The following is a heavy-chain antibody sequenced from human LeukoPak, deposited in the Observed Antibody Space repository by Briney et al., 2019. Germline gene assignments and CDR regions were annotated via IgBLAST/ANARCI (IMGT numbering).Heavy chain of an antibody. Sequence: PGGSLRLSCAASGFTFSSYWMTWVRQAPGKGLEWVANIKQDGSEKYYVDSLKGRFTISRDNAKISLYLQMNSLRAEDTAVYYCARLFYYDSGSASFDYWGQGTLVTVSS. J-gene: IGHJ4*02. D-gene: IGHD3-10*01. CDR1: GFTFSSYW. V-gene: IGHV3-7*01. CDR3: ARLFYYDSGSASFDY. CDR2: IKQDGSEK.